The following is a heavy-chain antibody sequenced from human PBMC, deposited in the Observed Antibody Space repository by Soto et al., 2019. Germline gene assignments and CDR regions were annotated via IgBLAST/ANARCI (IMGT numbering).Heavy chain of an antibody. CDR3: ARHEPSPPYYDSSGSTFDY. D-gene: IGHD3-22*01. CDR1: GGAISSYY. Sequence: PSETLSLTYTVSGGAISSYYWSWIRQPPGKGLEWIGYIYYSGSTNYNPSLKSRVTISVDTSKNQFSLKLSSVTAADTAVYYCARHEPSPPYYDSSGSTFDYWDQGTLVTVSS. V-gene: IGHV4-59*08. J-gene: IGHJ4*02. CDR2: IYYSGST.